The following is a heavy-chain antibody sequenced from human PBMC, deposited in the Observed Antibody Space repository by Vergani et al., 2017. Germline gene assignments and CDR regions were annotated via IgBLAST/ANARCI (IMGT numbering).Heavy chain of an antibody. V-gene: IGHV4-34*01. Sequence: QVQLQQWGAGLLKPSETLSLTCAVYGGSFSGYYWSWIRQPPGKGLEWIGEINHSGSTNYNPSLKSRVTISVDTSKNQFSLKLSSVTAADPAVYYCARAGKDHYYYYYMDVWGKGTTVTVSS. CDR1: GGSFSGYY. CDR3: ARAGKDHYYYYYMDV. D-gene: IGHD4-23*01. J-gene: IGHJ6*03. CDR2: INHSGST.